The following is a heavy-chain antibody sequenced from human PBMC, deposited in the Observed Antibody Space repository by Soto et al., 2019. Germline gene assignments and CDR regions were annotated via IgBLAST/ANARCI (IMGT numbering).Heavy chain of an antibody. CDR3: ARGYWVQGYGAGTYFDY. J-gene: IGHJ4*02. CDR2: IYSGRTT. Sequence: EVQLVESGGGVVQPGGSLRLSCAASGLSVGNNYMSWVRQAPGKGLEWVSVIYSGRTTHYADSVKGRFSITRDSTRNTVYIQMNSLRGEDTAVYHCARGYWVQGYGAGTYFDYWGQGTLVTVSS. D-gene: IGHD3-10*01. CDR1: GLSVGNNY. V-gene: IGHV3-66*01.